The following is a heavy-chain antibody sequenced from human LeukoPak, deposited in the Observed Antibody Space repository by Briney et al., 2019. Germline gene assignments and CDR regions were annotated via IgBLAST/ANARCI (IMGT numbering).Heavy chain of an antibody. Sequence: ASVKVSCKASGYTFTSYYMHWVRQAPGQGLEWMGITNPSGGSTSYAQKFQGRVTMTRDTSISTAYMELSRLRSDDTAVYYCARDLSSVATWIQLWSTGTFDYWGQGTLVTVSS. J-gene: IGHJ4*02. V-gene: IGHV1-46*01. CDR2: TNPSGGST. D-gene: IGHD5-18*01. CDR1: GYTFTSYY. CDR3: ARDLSSVATWIQLWSTGTFDY.